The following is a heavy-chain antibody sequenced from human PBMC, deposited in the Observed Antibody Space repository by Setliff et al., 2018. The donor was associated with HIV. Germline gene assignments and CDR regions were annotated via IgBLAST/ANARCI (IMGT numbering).Heavy chain of an antibody. J-gene: IGHJ4*02. CDR1: GYTFSDYY. D-gene: IGHD4-17*01. Sequence: ASVKVSCKASGYTFSDYYMHWVRQAPGQGLEWMGWINPNSGGTNYAQKFQGRVTMTRDTSITTAYMELSRLGSDDTAVYYCATDDYGGDSFDNWGQGTLVTVSS. CDR2: INPNSGGT. V-gene: IGHV1-2*02. CDR3: ATDDYGGDSFDN.